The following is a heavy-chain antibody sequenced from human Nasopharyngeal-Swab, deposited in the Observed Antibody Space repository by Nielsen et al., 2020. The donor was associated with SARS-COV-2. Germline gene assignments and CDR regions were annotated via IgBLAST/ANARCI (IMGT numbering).Heavy chain of an antibody. CDR2: IYTSGST. Sequence: SKTLSLTCTVSGGSISSYYWSWIRQPAGKGLEWIGRIYTSGSTNYNPSLKSRVTMSVDTSKNQFSLKLSSVTAADTAVYYCARGIVVVPAAYTRYFDYWGQGTLVTVSS. D-gene: IGHD2-2*01. CDR3: ARGIVVVPAAYTRYFDY. V-gene: IGHV4-4*07. J-gene: IGHJ4*02. CDR1: GGSISSYY.